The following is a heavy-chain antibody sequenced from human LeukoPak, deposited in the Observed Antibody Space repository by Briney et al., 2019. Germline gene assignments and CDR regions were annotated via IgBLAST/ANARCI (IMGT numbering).Heavy chain of an antibody. CDR2: IIPILGIA. CDR3: ASTPIPSYYYYGMDV. Sequence: SVKVSCKASGGTFSSYAISWVRQAPGQGLEWMGRIIPILGIANYAQKFQGRVTITADKSTSTAYMELSSLRSEDTAVYYCASTPIPSYYYYGMDVWGQGTTVTVSS. CDR1: GGTFSSYA. J-gene: IGHJ6*02. V-gene: IGHV1-69*04.